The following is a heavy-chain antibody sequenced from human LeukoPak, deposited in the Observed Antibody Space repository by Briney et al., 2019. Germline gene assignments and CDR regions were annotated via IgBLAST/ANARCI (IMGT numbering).Heavy chain of an antibody. CDR1: GFSFSSYS. J-gene: IGHJ3*02. V-gene: IGHV3-21*01. D-gene: IGHD4-23*01. CDR3: ARDRSTSVVTPFTDAFDI. CDR2: ISSGSTYI. Sequence: SGGSLRLSCAASGFSFSSYSLNWVRQAPGKGLVWVSCISSGSTYIYYADSVKGRFTISRDNAKNSLYLQMNSLRAEDTAVYYCARDRSTSVVTPFTDAFDIWGQGTMVTVSS.